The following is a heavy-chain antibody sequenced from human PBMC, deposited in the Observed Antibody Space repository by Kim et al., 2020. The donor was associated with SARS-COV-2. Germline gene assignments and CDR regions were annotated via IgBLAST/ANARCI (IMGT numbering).Heavy chain of an antibody. D-gene: IGHD2-15*01. J-gene: IGHJ4*02. CDR3: TTVRYCSGGSCRDY. Sequence: AAPVKGRFTISRDDSKNTLYLQMNSLKTEDTAVYYCTTVRYCSGGSCRDYWGQGTLVTVSS. V-gene: IGHV3-15*01.